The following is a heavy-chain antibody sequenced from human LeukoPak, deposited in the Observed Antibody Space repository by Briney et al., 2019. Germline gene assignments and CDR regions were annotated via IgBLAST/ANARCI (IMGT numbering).Heavy chain of an antibody. CDR3: ARYRPDYYDSSGYYRWFDS. Sequence: SETLSLTCTVSGGSISSSSYYWGWIRQPPGKGLEWIGSIYYSGSTYYNPSLKSRVTISVDTSKNQFSLKLSSVTAADTAVYYCARYRPDYYDSSGYYRWFDSWGQGTLVTVSS. J-gene: IGHJ5*01. CDR2: IYYSGST. D-gene: IGHD3-22*01. CDR1: GGSISSSSYY. V-gene: IGHV4-39*01.